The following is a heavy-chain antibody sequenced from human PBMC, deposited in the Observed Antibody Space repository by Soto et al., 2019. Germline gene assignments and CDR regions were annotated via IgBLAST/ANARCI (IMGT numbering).Heavy chain of an antibody. CDR1: GGTFSSYA. D-gene: IGHD3-3*01. J-gene: IGHJ6*02. Sequence: QVQLVQSGAEVKKPGSSVKVSCKASGGTFSSYAISWVRQAPGQGLEWMGGIIPIFGTANYAQKFQGRVTITADESTSTAYMELSSLRSEDMAVYYCARDTRNDYDFWSVYWRRDYYGMDVWGQGTTVTVSS. CDR2: IIPIFGTA. V-gene: IGHV1-69*01. CDR3: ARDTRNDYDFWSVYWRRDYYGMDV.